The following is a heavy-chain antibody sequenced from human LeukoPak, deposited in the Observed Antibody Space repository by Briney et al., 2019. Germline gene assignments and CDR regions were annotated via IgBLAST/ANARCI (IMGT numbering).Heavy chain of an antibody. J-gene: IGHJ4*02. CDR3: ARDVIAVAGIFDY. CDR2: ISSSSSYI. V-gene: IGHV3-21*01. D-gene: IGHD6-19*01. CDR1: GLTFSSYS. Sequence: GGSLRLSCAASGLTFSSYSMNWVRQAPGKGLEWVSSISSSSSYIYYADSVKGRFTISRDNAKNSLYLQMNSLRAEDTAVYYCARDVIAVAGIFDYWGQGTLVTVSS.